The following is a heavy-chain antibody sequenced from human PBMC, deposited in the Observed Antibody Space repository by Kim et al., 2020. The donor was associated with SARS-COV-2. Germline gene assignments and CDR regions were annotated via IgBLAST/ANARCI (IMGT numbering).Heavy chain of an antibody. Sequence: SETLSLTCTVSGGSISSSSYYWGWIRQPPGKGLEWIGSIYYSGSTYYNPSLKSRVTISVDTSKNQFSLKLSSVTAADTAVYYCVRDIAAAGPYNWFDPWGQGTLVTVSS. V-gene: IGHV4-39*07. D-gene: IGHD6-13*01. J-gene: IGHJ5*02. CDR3: VRDIAAAGPYNWFDP. CDR2: IYYSGST. CDR1: GGSISSSSYY.